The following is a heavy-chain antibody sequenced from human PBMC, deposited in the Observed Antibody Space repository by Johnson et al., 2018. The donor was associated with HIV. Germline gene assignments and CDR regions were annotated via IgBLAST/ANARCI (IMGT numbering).Heavy chain of an antibody. CDR3: ARGGGSYDAGDAFDT. D-gene: IGHD1-26*01. CDR1: GFTVSSNY. Sequence: VQLVESGGGVVQPGRSLRLSCAASGFTVSSNYTSWVRQAPGKGLEWVSLIYSGGSTYYADSVKGRFTISRDDSRNTLHLQMNSLRAEDPAVYYCARGGGSYDAGDAFDTWGQGTMVTVSS. CDR2: IYSGGST. V-gene: IGHV3-66*01. J-gene: IGHJ3*02.